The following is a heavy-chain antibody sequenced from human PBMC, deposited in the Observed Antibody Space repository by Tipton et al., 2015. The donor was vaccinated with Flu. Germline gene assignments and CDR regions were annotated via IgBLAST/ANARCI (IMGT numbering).Heavy chain of an antibody. V-gene: IGHV4-59*01. CDR2: IYYSGST. D-gene: IGHD6-13*01. J-gene: IGHJ2*01. CDR1: GGSISSYY. Sequence: LRLSCTVSGGSISSYYWSWIRQPPGKGLEWIGYIYYSGSTNYNPSLKSRVTISVDTSKNQFSLKLRSVTAADTAVYYCARVSSSSSWSQDWYFDLWGRGTLVTVSS. CDR3: ARVSSSSSWSQDWYFDL.